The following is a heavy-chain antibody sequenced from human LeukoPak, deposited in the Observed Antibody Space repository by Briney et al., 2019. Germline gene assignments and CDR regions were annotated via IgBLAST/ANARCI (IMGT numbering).Heavy chain of an antibody. D-gene: IGHD4-17*01. V-gene: IGHV1-2*02. CDR3: ARGSTVTTLPYFYYFMDV. CDR1: GYTFTGYY. Sequence: GASVNVSCKASGYTFTGYYMHGVPHAPGQGHWWMGWINPNSGGTNYAQKFQGRVTMARDTSISTAYLELSRLTSDDTAIYYCARGSTVTTLPYFYYFMDVWGKGTTVTVSS. J-gene: IGHJ6*03. CDR2: INPNSGGT.